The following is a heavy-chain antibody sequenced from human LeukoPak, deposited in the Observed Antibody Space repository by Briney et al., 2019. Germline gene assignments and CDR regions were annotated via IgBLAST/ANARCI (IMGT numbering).Heavy chain of an antibody. J-gene: IGHJ5*02. CDR1: GYSISSGYY. D-gene: IGHD2-21*01. CDR2: IYHSGSI. CDR3: ARDLAYCGGDCYS. Sequence: SETLFLTCTVSGYSISSGYYWGRIRQPPGKELEWIGSIYHSGSIYYNPSLKSRVTISVDTSKNQFYLKLSSVTAADTAVYYCARDLAYCGGDCYSWGQGTLVTVSS. V-gene: IGHV4-38-2*02.